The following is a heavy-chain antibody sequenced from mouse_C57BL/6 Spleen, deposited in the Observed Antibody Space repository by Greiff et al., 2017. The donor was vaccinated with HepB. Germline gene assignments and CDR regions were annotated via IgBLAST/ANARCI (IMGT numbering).Heavy chain of an antibody. CDR2: IWGDGST. D-gene: IGHD1-1*01. J-gene: IGHJ1*03. CDR3: AKRKWDYYGSSYDWYFDV. Sequence: QVQLQQSGPGLVAPSQSLSITCTVSGFSLTSYGVSWVRQPPGKGLEWLGVIWGDGSTNYHSALISRLSISKDNSKSQVFLKLNSLQTDDTATYYCAKRKWDYYGSSYDWYFDVWGTGTTVTVSS. CDR1: GFSLTSYG. V-gene: IGHV2-3*01.